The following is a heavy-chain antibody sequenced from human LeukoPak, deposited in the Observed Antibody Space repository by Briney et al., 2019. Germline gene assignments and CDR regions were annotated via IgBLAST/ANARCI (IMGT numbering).Heavy chain of an antibody. CDR2: ISGSGDRT. V-gene: IGHV3-23*01. J-gene: IGHJ4*02. Sequence: PGGSLRLSCAASGFTFSSYAMSWVRQAPGKGLEWVSAISGSGDRTYYADSVKGRFTISRDNSKNTLYLQMNSLRAEDTAVYYCAKYDYGGNAYFDYWGQGTLVTVSS. D-gene: IGHD4-23*01. CDR3: AKYDYGGNAYFDY. CDR1: GFTFSSYA.